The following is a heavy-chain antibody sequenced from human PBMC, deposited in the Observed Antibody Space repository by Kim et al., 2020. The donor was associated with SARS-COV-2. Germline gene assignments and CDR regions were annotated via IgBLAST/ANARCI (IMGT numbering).Heavy chain of an antibody. J-gene: IGHJ2*01. V-gene: IGHV4-34*01. CDR3: ARTYCSGGSCYSWVQYWYFDL. CDR1: GGSFSGYY. D-gene: IGHD2-15*01. CDR2: INHSGST. Sequence: SETLSLTCAVYGGSFSGYYWSWIRQPPGKGLEWIGEINHSGSTNYNPSLKSRVTISVDTSKNQFSLKLSSVTAADTAVYYCARTYCSGGSCYSWVQYWYFDLWGRGTLVTVSS.